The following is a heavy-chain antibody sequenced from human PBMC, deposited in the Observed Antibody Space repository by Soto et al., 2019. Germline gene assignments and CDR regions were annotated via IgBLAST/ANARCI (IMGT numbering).Heavy chain of an antibody. J-gene: IGHJ4*02. D-gene: IGHD2-15*01. Sequence: PGGSLRLSCAASGFTFSSYAMSWVRQAPGKGLEWVSAISGSGGSTYYADSVKGRFTISRDNSKNTLYLQMNSLRAEDTAVYYCAKETDIGYCSGGSCPPAFDYWGQGTLVTVSS. CDR2: ISGSGGST. V-gene: IGHV3-23*01. CDR3: AKETDIGYCSGGSCPPAFDY. CDR1: GFTFSSYA.